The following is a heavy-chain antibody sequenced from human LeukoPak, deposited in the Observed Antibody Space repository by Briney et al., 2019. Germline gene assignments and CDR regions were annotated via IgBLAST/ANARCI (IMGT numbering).Heavy chain of an antibody. D-gene: IGHD3-10*01. J-gene: IGHJ4*02. V-gene: IGHV3-23*01. Sequence: GGSLRLSCAASGFTFSSHAMSWVRQAPGKGLEWVSGISGTGYNTYYADSVKGRFTISRDNSKNTLYLQMNSLGAEDTAVYYCAKHVSGSLFYFDYWGQRTLVTVSS. CDR1: GFTFSSHA. CDR2: ISGTGYNT. CDR3: AKHVSGSLFYFDY.